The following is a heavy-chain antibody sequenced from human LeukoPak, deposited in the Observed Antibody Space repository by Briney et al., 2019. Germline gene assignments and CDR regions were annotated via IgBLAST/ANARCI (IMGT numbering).Heavy chain of an antibody. D-gene: IGHD2-15*01. CDR3: ARDRGYCSGGSCYYFDY. CDR1: GYTFTSYY. CDR2: INPSGGST. V-gene: IGHV1-46*01. J-gene: IGHJ4*02. Sequence: ASVKVSCTASGYTFTSYYMHWVRQAPGQGLEWMGIINPSGGSTSYAQKFQGRVTMTRDTSTSTVYMELSSLRSEDTAVYYCARDRGYCSGGSCYYFDYWGQGTLVTVSS.